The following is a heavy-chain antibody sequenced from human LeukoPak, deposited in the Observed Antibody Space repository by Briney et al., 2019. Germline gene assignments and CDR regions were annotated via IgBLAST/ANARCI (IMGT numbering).Heavy chain of an antibody. D-gene: IGHD3-22*01. CDR3: ARLSQTRDYYSNGGYYQLGF. Sequence: ASVKVSCKASRYTFTSYDINWVREAAGQGLEWMGWMNPNTGRTGFAQKFQGRLTMTRDTSISTAYLELSSLRSEDTAIYYCARLSQTRDYYSNGGYYQLGFWGQGTPVTVSS. CDR2: MNPNTGRT. CDR1: RYTFTSYD. J-gene: IGHJ4*02. V-gene: IGHV1-8*01.